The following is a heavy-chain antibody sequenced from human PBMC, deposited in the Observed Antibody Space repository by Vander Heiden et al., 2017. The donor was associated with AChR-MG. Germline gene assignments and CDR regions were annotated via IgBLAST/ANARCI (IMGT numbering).Heavy chain of an antibody. D-gene: IGHD2-2*01. Sequence: QVQLQQWGAGLLKPSETLSLTCAVYGGSFSGYYWSWIRQPPGKGLEWIGEINHSGSTNYNPSLKSRVTISVDTSKNQFSLKLSSVTAADTAVYYCARGRAGYRGYCSSTSCRKAFDPWGQGTLVTVSS. V-gene: IGHV4-34*01. J-gene: IGHJ5*02. CDR1: GGSFSGYY. CDR3: ARGRAGYRGYCSSTSCRKAFDP. CDR2: INHSGST.